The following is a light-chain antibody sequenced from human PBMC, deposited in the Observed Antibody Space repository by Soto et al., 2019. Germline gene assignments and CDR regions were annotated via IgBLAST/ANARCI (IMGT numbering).Light chain of an antibody. CDR1: QSVSSS. CDR3: QQSDSIPFT. J-gene: IGKJ2*01. Sequence: DIQMTQSPSSLSASVGDRVTITCRASQSVSSSLNWYQQTPGKAPKLLIYAASSLQSGVPSRFSGSGSGTDFTLTISCLQPEDFATYFCQQSDSIPFTFGQGTKLEIK. V-gene: IGKV1-39*01. CDR2: AAS.